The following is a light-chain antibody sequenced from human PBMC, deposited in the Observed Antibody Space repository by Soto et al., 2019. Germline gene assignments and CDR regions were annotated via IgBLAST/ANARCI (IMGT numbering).Light chain of an antibody. CDR3: QQRKSYPIT. CDR1: RDINTY. V-gene: IGKV1-9*01. CDR2: AAS. J-gene: IGKJ5*01. Sequence: DIQLTQSPSFLSASVGDIVTITCRASRDINTYLAWYQQKPGKAPKLLIFAASTLQNGVPSRFSGSGSGTEFTVTITSLQPEDFATYYCQQRKSYPITFGQGTRLEIK.